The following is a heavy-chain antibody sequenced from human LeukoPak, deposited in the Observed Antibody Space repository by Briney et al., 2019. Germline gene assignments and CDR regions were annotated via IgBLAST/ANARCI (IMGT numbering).Heavy chain of an antibody. CDR1: GGTFSSYA. V-gene: IGHV1-69*04. Sequence: ASVKVSCKASGGTFSSYAISWVRQAPGQGLEWMGRIIPILGIANYAQKFQGRVTITADKSTSTAYMELSSLRSEDTAVYYCARRSSGYYPRYFDLWGRGTLVTVSS. CDR3: ARRSSGYYPRYFDL. D-gene: IGHD3-22*01. CDR2: IIPILGIA. J-gene: IGHJ2*01.